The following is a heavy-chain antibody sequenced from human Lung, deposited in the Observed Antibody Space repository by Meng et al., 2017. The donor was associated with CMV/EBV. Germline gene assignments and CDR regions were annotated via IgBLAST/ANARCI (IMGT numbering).Heavy chain of an antibody. Sequence: QVKLQEAGPGLVKPSGTLSLTCAVSGGSIGSSNWWSWVRQPPGKGLEWIGEIYHSGSTNYNPSLKSRVTISVDKSKNQFSLKLSSVTAADTAVYYCASFPPPGKQWLVTDYWGQGTLVTVSS. CDR1: GGSIGSSNW. V-gene: IGHV4-4*02. CDR3: ASFPPPGKQWLVTDY. D-gene: IGHD6-19*01. CDR2: IYHSGST. J-gene: IGHJ4*02.